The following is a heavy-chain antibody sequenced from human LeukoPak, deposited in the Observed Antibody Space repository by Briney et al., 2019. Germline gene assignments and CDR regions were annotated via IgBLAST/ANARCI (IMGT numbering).Heavy chain of an antibody. Sequence: SETLSLTCAVSGYSISSSNWWGWIRQPPGKGLEWIGYIYYSGSTYYNPSLKSRVTMSVDASKNQFSLKLSSVTAVDTAVYYCARSRRRFNWFDPWGQGTLVTVSS. D-gene: IGHD3-16*01. CDR3: ARSRRRFNWFDP. CDR2: IYYSGST. V-gene: IGHV4-28*01. CDR1: GYSISSSNW. J-gene: IGHJ5*02.